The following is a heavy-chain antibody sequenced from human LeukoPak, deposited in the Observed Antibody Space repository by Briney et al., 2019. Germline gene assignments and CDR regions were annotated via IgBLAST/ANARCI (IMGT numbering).Heavy chain of an antibody. J-gene: IGHJ6*02. CDR2: IIPIFGTA. D-gene: IGHD3-3*01. V-gene: IGHV1-69*01. CDR3: ARCRWSERIFGVVTDPIYYYYVMDV. CDR1: GGTFSSYA. Sequence: SVKVSCKASGGTFSSYAISWVRQAPGQGLEWMGGIIPIFGTANYAQKFQGRVTITADESTSTAYMELSSLRSEDTAVYYCARCRWSERIFGVVTDPIYYYYVMDVWGQGTTVTVSS.